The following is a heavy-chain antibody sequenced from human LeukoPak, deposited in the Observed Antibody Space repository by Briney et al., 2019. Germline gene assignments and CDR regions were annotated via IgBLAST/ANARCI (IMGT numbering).Heavy chain of an antibody. CDR1: GFTFSSVA. J-gene: IGHJ5*02. Sequence: PGGSLRLSCAASGFTFSSVAMSWVRQAPREGLGWVSAISGIGGSTYYGDSVKGRFTLSRDNSKNTLYLQMNSLRAEDTAVYYCAKGTDIVVVPAAISSWGQGTLVTVSS. CDR3: AKGTDIVVVPAAISS. CDR2: ISGIGGST. V-gene: IGHV3-23*01. D-gene: IGHD2-2*01.